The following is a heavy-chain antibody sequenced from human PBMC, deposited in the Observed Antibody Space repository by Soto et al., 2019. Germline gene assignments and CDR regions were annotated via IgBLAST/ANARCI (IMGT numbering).Heavy chain of an antibody. V-gene: IGHV4-39*01. CDR1: GGSFSSSTYY. CDR2: MYSGGNT. J-gene: IGHJ5*02. Sequence: QLQLQESGPGLVKPSETLSLTCTVSGGSFSSSTYYWGWIRQPPGKGLEWIGSMYSGGNTYYNPARKNRITVSVDTSKNPFSLKLTSVTAADTAMYYCARQPYDSTGYYYGAWGQGTLVTVSS. CDR3: ARQPYDSTGYYYGA. D-gene: IGHD3-22*01.